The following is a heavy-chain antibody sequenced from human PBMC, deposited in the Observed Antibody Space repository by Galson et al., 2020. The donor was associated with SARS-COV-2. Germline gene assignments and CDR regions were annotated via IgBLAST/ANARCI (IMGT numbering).Heavy chain of an antibody. CDR3: ARTVTGSLYPPAFDI. CDR1: GFTFSSYS. V-gene: IGHV3-21*01. CDR2: ISSSSSYI. J-gene: IGHJ3*02. D-gene: IGHD2-8*02. Sequence: NSGGSLRLSCAASGFTFSSYSMNWVRQAPGKGLEWVSSISSSSSYIYYADSVKGRFTISRDNAKNSLYLQMNSLRAEDTAVYYCARTVTGSLYPPAFDIWGQGTMVTVSS.